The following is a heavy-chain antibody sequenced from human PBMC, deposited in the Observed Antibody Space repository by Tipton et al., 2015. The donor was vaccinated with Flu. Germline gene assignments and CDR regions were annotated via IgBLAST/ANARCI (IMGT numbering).Heavy chain of an antibody. D-gene: IGHD3-10*01. J-gene: IGHJ3*02. V-gene: IGHV4-39*01. Sequence: LSCTVSGGSISSSSYYWGWIRQPPGKGLEWIGSIYYSGSTYYNPSLKSRVTISVDTSKNQFSLKLSPVTAADTAVYYCARRLLWVSAFDIWGQGTMVTVSS. CDR2: IYYSGST. CDR1: GGSISSSSYY. CDR3: ARRLLWVSAFDI.